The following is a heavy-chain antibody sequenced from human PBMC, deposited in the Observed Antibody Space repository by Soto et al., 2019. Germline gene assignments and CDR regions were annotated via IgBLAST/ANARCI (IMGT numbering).Heavy chain of an antibody. CDR3: ARDDIAARPFDY. CDR2: INAGNGNT. V-gene: IGHV1-3*01. J-gene: IGHJ4*02. CDR1: GYTFTSYA. Sequence: VASVEVSCKXSGYTFTSYAMHWVRQAPGQRLEWMGWINAGNGNTKYSQKFQGRVTITRDTSASTAYMELSSLRSEDTAVYYCARDDIAARPFDYWGQGTLVTVSS. D-gene: IGHD6-6*01.